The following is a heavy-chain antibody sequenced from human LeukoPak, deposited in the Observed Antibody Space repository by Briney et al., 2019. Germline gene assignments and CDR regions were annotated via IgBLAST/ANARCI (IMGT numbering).Heavy chain of an antibody. CDR3: ARGHKSIAAALDPFDY. Sequence: PSETLSLTCTVSGASISSYYCSWIRQPAGKGLEWIGRIYTTVITNYNPSLKSRVTMSVDTSKNQFSLKLSSVTAADTAVYYCARGHKSIAAALDPFDYWGQGTLVTVSS. V-gene: IGHV4-4*07. CDR1: GASISSYY. J-gene: IGHJ4*02. D-gene: IGHD6-13*01. CDR2: IYTTVIT.